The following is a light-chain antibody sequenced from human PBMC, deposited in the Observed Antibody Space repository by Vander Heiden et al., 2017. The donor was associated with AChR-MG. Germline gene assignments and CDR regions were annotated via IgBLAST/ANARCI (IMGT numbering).Light chain of an antibody. CDR3: QQYDNWPPRVT. V-gene: IGKV3-15*01. Sequence: DIVMTQSPATLSVSPGERATLSCRASQSIRTDLAWYQHKPGQAPRLLIYGASTRASGIPARFSGSGSGTEFTLTISSLQSEDSAVYYCQQYDNWPPRVTFGGGTKVEIK. CDR1: QSIRTD. CDR2: GAS. J-gene: IGKJ4*01.